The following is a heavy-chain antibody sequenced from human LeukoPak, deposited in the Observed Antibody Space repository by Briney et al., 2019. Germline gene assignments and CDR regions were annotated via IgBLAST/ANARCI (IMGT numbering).Heavy chain of an antibody. CDR1: GYTFTGYY. CDR2: ISAYNGNT. D-gene: IGHD3-16*02. CDR3: ARDTFGGVIVS. J-gene: IGHJ4*02. V-gene: IGHV1-18*04. Sequence: GASVKVSCKASGYTFTGYYMHWVRQAPGQGLEWMGWISAYNGNTNYAQKLQGRVTMTTDTSTSTAYMELRSLRSDDTAVYYCARDTFGGVIVSWGQGTLVTVSS.